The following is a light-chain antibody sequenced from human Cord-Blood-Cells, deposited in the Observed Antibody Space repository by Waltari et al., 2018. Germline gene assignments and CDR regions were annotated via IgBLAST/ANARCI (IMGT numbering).Light chain of an antibody. J-gene: IGKJ1*01. V-gene: IGKV3-15*01. CDR1: QSVSSN. CDR2: GAS. CDR3: QQYNNWPLT. Sequence: EIVMTQSPATLSVSPGERATLSCRASQSVSSNLAWYQQKPGQAPRLLIYGASTRATGIPARFSGSGSGTEFTLTISNLQSEDFAVYYCQQYNNWPLTFGQGTKVEIK.